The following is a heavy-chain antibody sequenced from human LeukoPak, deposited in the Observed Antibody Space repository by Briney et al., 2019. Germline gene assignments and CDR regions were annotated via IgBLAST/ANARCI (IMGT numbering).Heavy chain of an antibody. Sequence: GGSLRLSCAASGFTFSTFAMIWVRQPPGKGLEWVSSIFPSGGEIHYADSVRGRFTISRDNSKSTLSLQMNSLSAEDTAVYYCARVAGGYDYFTLYYMDVWGKGTTVTVSS. J-gene: IGHJ6*03. CDR1: GFTFSTFA. V-gene: IGHV3-23*01. CDR2: IFPSGGEI. D-gene: IGHD5-12*01. CDR3: ARVAGGYDYFTLYYMDV.